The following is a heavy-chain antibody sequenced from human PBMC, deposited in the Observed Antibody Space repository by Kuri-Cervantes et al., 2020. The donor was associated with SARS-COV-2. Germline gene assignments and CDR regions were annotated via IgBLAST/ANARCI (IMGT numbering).Heavy chain of an antibody. CDR3: AKDHFGVHDF. Sequence: GESLKISCAASGFNFSRTDIHWVRQAPGKGLEWVAVISYDGKKKKCIGSGKGRFTISRDNSQNTVYLRMTNLRSEDTAMYYCAKDHFGVHDFWGQGTLVTVSS. CDR2: ISYDGKKK. V-gene: IGHV3-30*18. D-gene: IGHD2-21*01. CDR1: GFNFSRTD. J-gene: IGHJ4*02.